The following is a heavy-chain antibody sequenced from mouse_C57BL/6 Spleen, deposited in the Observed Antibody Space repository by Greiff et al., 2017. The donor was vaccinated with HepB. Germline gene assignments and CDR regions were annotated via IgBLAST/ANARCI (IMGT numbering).Heavy chain of an antibody. J-gene: IGHJ4*01. CDR2: IDPSDSYT. CDR1: GYTFTSYW. Sequence: VQLQQPGAELVMPGASVKLSCKASGYTFTSYWMHWVKQRPGQGLEWIGEIDPSDSYTNYNQKFKGKSTLTVDKSSSTAYMQLSSLTSEDAAVYYCARPGLGRDYAMDYWGQGTSVTVSS. V-gene: IGHV1-69*01. CDR3: ARPGLGRDYAMDY. D-gene: IGHD4-1*01.